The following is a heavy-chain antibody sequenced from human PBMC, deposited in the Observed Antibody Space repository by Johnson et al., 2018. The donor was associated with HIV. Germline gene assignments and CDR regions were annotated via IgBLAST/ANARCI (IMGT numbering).Heavy chain of an antibody. D-gene: IGHD1-7*01. J-gene: IGHJ3*01. CDR1: GFTFSSYG. CDR3: AKGYNWNYCES. CDR2: IWYDGRNK. Sequence: QVQLVESGGGVVQPGRSLRLSCAASGFTFSSYGMHWVRQAPGKGLEWVAVIWYDGRNKYYADSVKGRFTISRDNSKNTLYLQMNSLRAEDTALYYCAKGYNWNYCESWGQGTMVTVSS. V-gene: IGHV3-33*06.